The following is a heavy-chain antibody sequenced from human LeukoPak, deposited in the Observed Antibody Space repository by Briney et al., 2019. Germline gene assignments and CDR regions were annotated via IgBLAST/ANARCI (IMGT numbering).Heavy chain of an antibody. CDR1: GFTFSSYE. D-gene: IGHD4-17*01. V-gene: IGHV3-48*03. CDR2: ISSSGGTI. J-gene: IGHJ3*02. CDR3: AKYRNPDDYGDYVSFSPHAFDI. Sequence: GGSLRLSCAASGFTFSSYEMNWVRQAPGKGLEWVSYISSSGGTIYYADSVKGRFTISRDNSKNTLYLQMNSLRVEDTAVYYCAKYRNPDDYGDYVSFSPHAFDIWGQGTMVSVSS.